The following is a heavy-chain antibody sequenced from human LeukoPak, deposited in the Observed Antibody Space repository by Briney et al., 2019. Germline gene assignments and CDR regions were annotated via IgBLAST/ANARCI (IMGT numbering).Heavy chain of an antibody. D-gene: IGHD6-13*01. V-gene: IGHV4-34*01. CDR3: ARGRQQQLVRGVNWFDP. Sequence: PSETLSLTCAVYGGSFSGYYWSWIRQPPGKGLEWIGEINHCGSTNYNPSLKSRVTISVDTSKNQFSLKLSSVTAADTAVYYCARGRQQQLVRGVNWFDPWGQGTLVTVSS. J-gene: IGHJ5*02. CDR1: GGSFSGYY. CDR2: INHCGST.